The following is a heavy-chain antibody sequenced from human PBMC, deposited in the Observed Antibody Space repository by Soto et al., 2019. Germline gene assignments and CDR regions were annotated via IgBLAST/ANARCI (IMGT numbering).Heavy chain of an antibody. V-gene: IGHV4-59*01. CDR2: IYYSGST. CDR1: GGSISSYY. D-gene: IGHD6-13*01. CDR3: ARVVAAAGMYYYYYYGMDV. J-gene: IGHJ6*02. Sequence: PSETLSLTCTVSGGSISSYYWCWIRQPPGKGLEWIRYIYYSGSTNYNPSLKSRVTISVDTSKNQFSLKLSSVTAADTAVYYCARVVAAAGMYYYYYYGMDVWGQGTTVTVSS.